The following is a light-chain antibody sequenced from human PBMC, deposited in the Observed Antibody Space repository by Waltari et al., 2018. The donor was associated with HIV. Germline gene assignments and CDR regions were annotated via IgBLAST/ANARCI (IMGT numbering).Light chain of an antibody. V-gene: IGKV1-5*03. CDR2: MTS. CDR3: QQYSTHYG. Sequence: IQMKQSPANLSASVGDAVIITCRASQNIDNWLAWDLQRPGSAPKLLMSMTSVLESGVPSRFLGSGKGTTFTLTISSLQPDDFVTYYCQQYSTHYGFGQGT. J-gene: IGKJ2*03. CDR1: QNIDNW.